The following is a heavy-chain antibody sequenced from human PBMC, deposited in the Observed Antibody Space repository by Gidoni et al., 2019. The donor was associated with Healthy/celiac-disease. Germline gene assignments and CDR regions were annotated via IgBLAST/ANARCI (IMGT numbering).Heavy chain of an antibody. CDR1: GFTFSSYA. V-gene: IGHV3-23*01. CDR2: ICGSGGST. D-gene: IGHD2-15*01. Sequence: LVQPGGSLRLTCAASGFTFSSYAMSWVRQAPGKGLDWVSAICGSGGSTYYADSVKGRFTISSDNSKNTLYLQMNSLRAEDTAVYYCAKVGVVAATLGYFDYWGQGTLVTVSS. J-gene: IGHJ4*02. CDR3: AKVGVVAATLGYFDY.